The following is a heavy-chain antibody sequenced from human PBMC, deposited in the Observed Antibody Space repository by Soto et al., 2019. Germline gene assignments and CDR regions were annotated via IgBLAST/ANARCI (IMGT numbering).Heavy chain of an antibody. J-gene: IGHJ4*02. CDR2: IYYSGST. Sequence: QVHLRESGPGLVKPSETLSLTCTVSGGSIRSCYWSWIRQPPGTGLEWIGYIYYSGSTNYNPSLKSRVTISVDTSKNQFSLKLSSVTAADTAVYYCARRWGPTFDYWGQGTLVTVSS. V-gene: IGHV4-59*01. D-gene: IGHD1-26*01. CDR3: ARRWGPTFDY. CDR1: GGSIRSCY.